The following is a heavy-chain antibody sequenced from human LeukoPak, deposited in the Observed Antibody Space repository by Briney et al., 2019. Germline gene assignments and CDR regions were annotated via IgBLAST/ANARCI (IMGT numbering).Heavy chain of an antibody. Sequence: GGSLGLSCAASGFTFRNYVIHWVRQAPGKGLEWVANIQQDGSEKYYVDSVKGRFTISRDNAKNSLYLQMNSLRVEDTAVYYCATLVATTQFDYWGQGTLVTVSS. J-gene: IGHJ4*02. V-gene: IGHV3-7*01. CDR3: ATLVATTQFDY. CDR2: IQQDGSEK. CDR1: GFTFRNYV. D-gene: IGHD5-12*01.